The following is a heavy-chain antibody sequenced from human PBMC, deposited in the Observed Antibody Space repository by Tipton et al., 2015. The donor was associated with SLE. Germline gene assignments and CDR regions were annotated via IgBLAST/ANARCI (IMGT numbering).Heavy chain of an antibody. J-gene: IGHJ4*02. Sequence: SLRLSCAASGFTFNNYWMHWVRQVPGKGLVWVSRINSDGRSISYADSVKGRFTISRDNAKNSLYVEMNSLRVEDTAVYYCTRAAELGSSGWYYFDYWGQGTLVIVSS. CDR1: GFTFNNYW. V-gene: IGHV3-74*01. CDR2: INSDGRSI. D-gene: IGHD6-13*01. CDR3: TRAAELGSSGWYYFDY.